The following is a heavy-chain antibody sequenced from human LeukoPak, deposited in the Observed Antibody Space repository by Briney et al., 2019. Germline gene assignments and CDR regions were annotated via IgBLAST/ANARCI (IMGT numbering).Heavy chain of an antibody. Sequence: SETLSLTCTVSGGSISSYYWSWIRQPAGKGLEWIGRIYTSGSTYYNPSLKSRVTISVDTSKNQFSLKLSSVTAADTAVYYCARGRSGSYFPYYYYYMDVWGKGTTVTVSS. V-gene: IGHV4-4*07. D-gene: IGHD3-10*01. CDR1: GGSISSYY. CDR2: IYTSGST. CDR3: ARGRSGSYFPYYYYYMDV. J-gene: IGHJ6*03.